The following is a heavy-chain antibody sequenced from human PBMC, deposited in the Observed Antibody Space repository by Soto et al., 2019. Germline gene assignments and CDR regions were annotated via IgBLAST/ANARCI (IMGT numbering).Heavy chain of an antibody. CDR2: IYYSGST. CDR1: GGSISSGGYY. D-gene: IGHD3-10*01. CDR3: ARDRGGGSGSYNYYYYGMDV. Sequence: QVQLQESGPGLVKPSQTLSLTCTVSGGSISSGGYYWSWIRQHPGKGLEWIGYIYYSGSTYYNPSLKSRVTISVDTSKKQFSLKLSSVTAADTAVYYCARDRGGGSGSYNYYYYGMDVWGQGTTVTVSS. J-gene: IGHJ6*02. V-gene: IGHV4-31*03.